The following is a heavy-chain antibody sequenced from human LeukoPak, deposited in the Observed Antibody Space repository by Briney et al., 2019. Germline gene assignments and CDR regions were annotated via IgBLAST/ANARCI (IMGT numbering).Heavy chain of an antibody. V-gene: IGHV3-9*01. CDR3: AKGTGYSSGWSYDAFDI. CDR2: ISWNSGSI. CDR1: GFTFDDYA. Sequence: FLRLSCAASGFTFDDYAMHWVRQAPGKGLEWVSGISWNSGSIGYADSVKGRFTISRDNAKNSLYLQMNSLRAEDTALYYCAKGTGYSSGWSYDAFDIWGQGTMVTVSS. D-gene: IGHD6-19*01. J-gene: IGHJ3*02.